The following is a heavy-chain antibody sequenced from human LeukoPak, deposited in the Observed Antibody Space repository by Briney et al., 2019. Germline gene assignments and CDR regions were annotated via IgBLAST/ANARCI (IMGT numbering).Heavy chain of an antibody. CDR2: MGTAGDT. CDR1: GFTFSTYD. J-gene: IGHJ4*02. Sequence: GGSLRLSCAASGFTFSTYDMHWVRQAAGKGLEWVSRMGTAGDTSYQGSVKGRFTISRDNAKNALYLQMNSLTAEDTALYHCARDRSYGSFDFWGQGTLVTVSS. V-gene: IGHV3-13*01. D-gene: IGHD5-18*01. CDR3: ARDRSYGSFDF.